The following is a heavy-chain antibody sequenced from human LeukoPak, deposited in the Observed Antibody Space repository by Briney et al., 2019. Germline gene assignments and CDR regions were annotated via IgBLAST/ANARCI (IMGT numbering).Heavy chain of an antibody. V-gene: IGHV3-23*01. CDR1: GFTFSTYA. CDR3: ARDSFDFWSGYLVPYYYYYMDV. Sequence: PGGSLRLSCAASGFTFSTYAMSWVRQAPGKGLEWVSGISGSGGSTFYADSVKGRFTISRDNSKNTLYLQMNSLRAEDTAVYYCARDSFDFWSGYLVPYYYYYMDVWGKGTTVTVSS. J-gene: IGHJ6*03. CDR2: ISGSGGST. D-gene: IGHD3-3*01.